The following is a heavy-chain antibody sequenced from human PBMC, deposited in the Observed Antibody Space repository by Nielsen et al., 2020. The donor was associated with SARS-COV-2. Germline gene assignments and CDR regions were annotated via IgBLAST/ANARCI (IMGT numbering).Heavy chain of an antibody. CDR1: GYTFTSYG. V-gene: IGHV1-18*01. CDR3: ARDIDIVVVPAAIRYYYYGMDV. CDR2: ISAYNGNT. D-gene: IGHD2-2*02. Sequence: ASVKVSCKASGYTFTSYGISWVRQAPGQGLEWMGWISAYNGNTNYAQKLQGRVTMTTDTSTSTAYMELRSLRSDDTAVYYCARDIDIVVVPAAIRYYYYGMDVWGQGTTVTVSS. J-gene: IGHJ6*02.